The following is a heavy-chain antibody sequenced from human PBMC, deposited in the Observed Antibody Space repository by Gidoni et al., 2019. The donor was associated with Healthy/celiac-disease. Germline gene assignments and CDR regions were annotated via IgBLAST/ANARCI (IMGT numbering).Heavy chain of an antibody. CDR1: GGSISSGDYY. CDR3: GRGGCDDSFDY. V-gene: IGHV4-30-4*08. D-gene: IGHD2-2*01. CDR2: IYYSGST. J-gene: IGHJ3*01. Sequence: QVQLQESGPGLGKPSQTLSLTCPVSGGSISSGDYYWCWIRQPPGKGLEWIGYIYYSGSTYYPPSHRSLVITVDDTTNNLSLQKRSVVAAAAAVDYYWGRGGCDDSFDYWGQGTMVTVSS.